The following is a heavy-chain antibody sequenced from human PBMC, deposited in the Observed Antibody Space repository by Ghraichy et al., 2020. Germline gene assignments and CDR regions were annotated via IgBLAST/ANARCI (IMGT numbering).Heavy chain of an antibody. J-gene: IGHJ4*02. CDR3: ARRFCDGGACYNGYYFDF. CDR1: GGSFSSPDSY. CDR2: IYYSGTS. V-gene: IGHV4-39*01. Sequence: SETLSLTCTVSGGSFSSPDSYWGWIRQPPGKGLEWIAHIYYSGTSYYNPALRSRVSISVDTSKKQFSLRLSSVTAADTATYYCARRFCDGGACYNGYYFDFSGQGTLVTVSS. D-gene: IGHD2-21*02.